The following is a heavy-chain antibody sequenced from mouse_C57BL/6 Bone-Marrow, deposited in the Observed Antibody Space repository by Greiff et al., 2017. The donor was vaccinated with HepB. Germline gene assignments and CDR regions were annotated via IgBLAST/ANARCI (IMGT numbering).Heavy chain of an antibody. Sequence: VKLMESGAELVRPGTSVKMSCKASGYTFTNYWIGWAKQRPGHGLEWIGDIYPGGGYTNYNEKFKGKATLTADKSSSTAYMQFSSLTSEDSAIYYCARGYDGYYDWGQGTTLTVSS. CDR3: ARGYDGYYD. V-gene: IGHV1-63*01. CDR2: IYPGGGYT. D-gene: IGHD2-3*01. CDR1: GYTFTNYW. J-gene: IGHJ2*01.